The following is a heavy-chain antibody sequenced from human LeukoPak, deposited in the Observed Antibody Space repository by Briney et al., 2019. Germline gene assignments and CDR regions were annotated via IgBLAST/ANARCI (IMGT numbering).Heavy chain of an antibody. V-gene: IGHV3-30*18. D-gene: IGHD3-16*01. CDR3: AKEIYDYIWGSLHLFDY. J-gene: IGHJ4*02. Sequence: PGRSLRLSCAASGFTFSSYGMHWVRQAPGKGLEWVAVISYDGSNKYYADSVKGRFTISRDNSKNTLYLQMNSLRAEDTAVYYCAKEIYDYIWGSLHLFDYWGQGTLVTVSS. CDR1: GFTFSSYG. CDR2: ISYDGSNK.